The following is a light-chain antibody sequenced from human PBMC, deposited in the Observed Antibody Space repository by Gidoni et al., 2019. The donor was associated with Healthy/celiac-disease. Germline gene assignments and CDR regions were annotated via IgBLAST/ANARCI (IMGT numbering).Light chain of an antibody. V-gene: IGKV1-13*02. CDR2: DAS. Sequence: AIQLTPSPSSLSASVGDRVTITCRASQGISSALAWYQQKPGKAPKLLIYDASSLESGVPSRFSGSGSGTDFTLTISSLQPEDFATYYCQQFNSYPIFTFXPXTKVDIK. J-gene: IGKJ3*01. CDR1: QGISSA. CDR3: QQFNSYPIFT.